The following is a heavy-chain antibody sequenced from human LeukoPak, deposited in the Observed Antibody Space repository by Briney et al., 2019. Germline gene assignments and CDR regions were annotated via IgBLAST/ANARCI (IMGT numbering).Heavy chain of an antibody. CDR3: ARDGGRDIVVVPAAISPTVYPVEVYYYGMDV. D-gene: IGHD2-2*02. J-gene: IGHJ6*02. CDR1: GFTFSSYA. Sequence: GRSLRLSCAASGFTFSSYAMHWVRQAPGKGLEWVAVISYDGSNKYYADSVKGRFTISRDNSKNTLYLQMNSLRAEDTAVYYCARDGGRDIVVVPAAISPTVYPVEVYYYGMDVWGQGTTVTVSS. CDR2: ISYDGSNK. V-gene: IGHV3-30-3*01.